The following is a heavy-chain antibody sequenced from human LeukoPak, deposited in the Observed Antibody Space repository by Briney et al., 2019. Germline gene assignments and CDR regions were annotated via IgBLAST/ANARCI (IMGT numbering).Heavy chain of an antibody. Sequence: ASVKVSCKASGGTFSSYAISWVRQAPGQGLEWMEGIIPIFGTANYAQKFQGRVTITTDESTSTAYMELSSLRSEDTAVYYCARDLNYIVGATTSLGYWGQGTLVTVSS. CDR1: GGTFSSYA. CDR2: IIPIFGTA. D-gene: IGHD1-26*01. CDR3: ARDLNYIVGATTSLGY. J-gene: IGHJ4*02. V-gene: IGHV1-69*05.